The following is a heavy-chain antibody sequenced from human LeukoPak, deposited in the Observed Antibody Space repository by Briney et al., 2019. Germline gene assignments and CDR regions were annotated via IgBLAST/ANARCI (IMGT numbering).Heavy chain of an antibody. V-gene: IGHV3-30*02. D-gene: IGHD3-3*01. CDR1: GFTFSGSG. Sequence: GGSLRLSCAASGFTFSGSGMHWVRQAPGKGLEWVTFIRYDGSNKYYTDSVKGRFTISRDNSKNTLYLQMDSLRAEDTAVYYCARDYDFWSGYNLPTRGYFGYWGQGTLVTVSS. J-gene: IGHJ4*02. CDR3: ARDYDFWSGYNLPTRGYFGY. CDR2: IRYDGSNK.